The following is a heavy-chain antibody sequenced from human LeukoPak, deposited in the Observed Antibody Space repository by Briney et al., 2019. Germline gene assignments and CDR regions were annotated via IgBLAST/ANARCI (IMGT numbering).Heavy chain of an antibody. Sequence: PGGSLRLSCAASGFTFSSYEMNWVRQAPGKGLEWIGRIKTKSDGGTTDYAAPVKGRFTVSRDDSKNTLYLQMSSLETEDTAVYYCAWHYFDYWGQGTLVTVSS. CDR3: AWHYFDY. CDR1: GFTFSSYE. V-gene: IGHV3-15*01. J-gene: IGHJ4*02. CDR2: IKTKSDGGTT.